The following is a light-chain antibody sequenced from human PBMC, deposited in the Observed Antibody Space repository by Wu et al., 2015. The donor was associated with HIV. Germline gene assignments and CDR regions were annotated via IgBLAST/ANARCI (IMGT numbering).Light chain of an antibody. CDR3: QQYYYRPT. V-gene: IGKV3D-15*01. Sequence: EVVMTQSPTTLSVSPGVGATLSCRASQNVGNKIAWYRQKPGQPPRLLIFGASTRAPDIPVRFTGSGSGTDFSLTINSLHSEDPANYYCQQYYYRPTFGGGTKVEIK. J-gene: IGKJ4*01. CDR2: GAS. CDR1: QNVGNK.